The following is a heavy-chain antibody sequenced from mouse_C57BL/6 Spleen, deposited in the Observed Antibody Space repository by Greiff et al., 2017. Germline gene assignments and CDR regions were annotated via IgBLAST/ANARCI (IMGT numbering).Heavy chain of an antibody. Sequence: VKLMESGAELMKPGASVKLSCKATGYTFTGYWIEWVKQRPGHGLEWIGEILPGSGSTNYNEKFKGKATFTADTSSNTAYMQLSSLTTEDSAIYYCASVTYDYEESYAMDYWGQGTSVTVSS. CDR3: ASVTYDYEESYAMDY. V-gene: IGHV1-9*01. J-gene: IGHJ4*01. D-gene: IGHD2-4*01. CDR1: GYTFTGYW. CDR2: ILPGSGST.